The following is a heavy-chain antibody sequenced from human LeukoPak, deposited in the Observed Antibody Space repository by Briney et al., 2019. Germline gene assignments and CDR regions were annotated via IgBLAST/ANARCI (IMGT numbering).Heavy chain of an antibody. CDR1: GYTFTRHD. J-gene: IGHJ3*02. CDR3: ARAIPFRYLLGGDYYERSSHGFDI. D-gene: IGHD2-21*02. V-gene: IGHV1-8*01. Sequence: ASVKVSCEAAGYTFTRHDVNWVRQASGQGIEWMGWINPNSKNTGYAQKFQGRVTLTTDTSTSTAYMELSSLDSEDTAVYYCARAIPFRYLLGGDYYERSSHGFDIWGQGTMITVSS. CDR2: INPNSKNT.